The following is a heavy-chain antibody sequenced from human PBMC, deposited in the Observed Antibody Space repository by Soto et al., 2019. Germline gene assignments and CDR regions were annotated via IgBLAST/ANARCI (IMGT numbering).Heavy chain of an antibody. D-gene: IGHD4-4*01. V-gene: IGHV6-1*01. CDR1: GDSVSSNSAA. CDR3: ARGEGPTVTPLFSY. J-gene: IGHJ4*02. Sequence: SQTLSLTCAISGDSVSSNSAAWNWIRQSPSRGLEVLGRTYYRSKWYNDYAVSVKSRITINPDTSKNQFSLQLNSVTPEDTAVYYCARGEGPTVTPLFSYWGQGTLVTVSS. CDR2: TYYRSKWYN.